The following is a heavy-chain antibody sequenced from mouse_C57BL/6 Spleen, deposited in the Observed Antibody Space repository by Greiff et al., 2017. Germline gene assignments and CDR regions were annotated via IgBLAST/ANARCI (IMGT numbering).Heavy chain of an antibody. V-gene: IGHV1-26*01. Sequence: VQLQQSGPELVKPGASVKISCKASGYTFTDYYMNWVKQSHGKSLEWIGDINPNNGGTSYNQKFKGKATLTVDKSSSTAYMELRSLTSEDSAVYYCERSGYAMDYWGQGTSVTVSA. CDR1: GYTFTDYY. J-gene: IGHJ4*01. CDR2: INPNNGGT. CDR3: ERSGYAMDY.